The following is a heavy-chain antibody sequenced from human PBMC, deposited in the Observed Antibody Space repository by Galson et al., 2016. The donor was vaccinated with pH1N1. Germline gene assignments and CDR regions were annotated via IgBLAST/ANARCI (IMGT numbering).Heavy chain of an antibody. V-gene: IGHV4-59*01. J-gene: IGHJ4*02. CDR1: GDSIGTYY. CDR2: IHHSGKT. CDR3: ARYRITSSEGYFDF. Sequence: ETLSLTCTVSGDSIGTYYWSWIRQSPGKGPEWIGKIHHSGKTGYNPSLEGRLTMSIDTSKNQFSLRLTYVTAADAAVYYCARYRITSSEGYFDFWGQGTRVTVSS. D-gene: IGHD3-16*02.